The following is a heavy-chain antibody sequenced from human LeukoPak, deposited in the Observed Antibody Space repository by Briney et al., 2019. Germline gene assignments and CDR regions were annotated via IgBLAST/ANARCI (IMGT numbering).Heavy chain of an antibody. J-gene: IGHJ4*02. V-gene: IGHV3-23*01. Sequence: GGSLRLSCAASGFTFSSYAMSWVRQAPGKGLEWVSAISGSGGSTYYADSVKGRFTISRDNSKNTLYLQMNSLRAEDTAVYYCAKDTGSGYDYFSYYFDYWGQGTLVTVSS. D-gene: IGHD5-12*01. CDR3: AKDTGSGYDYFSYYFDY. CDR1: GFTFSSYA. CDR2: ISGSGGST.